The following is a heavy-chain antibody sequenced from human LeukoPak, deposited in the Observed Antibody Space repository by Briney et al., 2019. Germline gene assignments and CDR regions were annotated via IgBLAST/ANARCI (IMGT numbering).Heavy chain of an antibody. CDR2: IGSSSTI. D-gene: IGHD3-10*01. Sequence: GGSLRLSCAASGFTFSSYTMNWVRQAPGKGLEWVSYIGSSSTIYYADSVKGRFTISRDNAKNSLYLQMNSLRAEDTAVYYCAKDMVPFITMVRGVIFDYWGQGTLVTVSS. CDR3: AKDMVPFITMVRGVIFDY. J-gene: IGHJ4*02. V-gene: IGHV3-48*01. CDR1: GFTFSSYT.